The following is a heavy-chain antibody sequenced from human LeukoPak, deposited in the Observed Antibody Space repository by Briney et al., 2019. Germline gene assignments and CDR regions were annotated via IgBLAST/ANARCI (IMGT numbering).Heavy chain of an antibody. V-gene: IGHV1-2*02. CDR1: GYTFTGYY. D-gene: IGHD2-8*01. Sequence: GASVKVSFTASGYTFTGYYVHWVRQAPGQGLEWMGWINPNSGGTNYAQRFQGRVTMTRDTSISTAYMELSRLRSDDTAVYYCARYVMGLDFWGQGTLVTVSS. CDR3: ARYVMGLDF. CDR2: INPNSGGT. J-gene: IGHJ4*02.